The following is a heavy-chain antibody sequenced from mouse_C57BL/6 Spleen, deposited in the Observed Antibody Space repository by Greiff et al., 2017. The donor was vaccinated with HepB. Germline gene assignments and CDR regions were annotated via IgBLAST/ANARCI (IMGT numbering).Heavy chain of an antibody. CDR2: INPYNGGT. V-gene: IGHV1-19*01. CDR3: RNYDYDAVYAMDY. CDR1: GYTFTDYY. J-gene: IGHJ4*01. Sequence: VQLQQSGPVLVKPGASVKMSCKASGYTFTDYYMNWVKQSHGKSLEWIGVINPYNGGTSYNQKFKGKATLTVDKSSSTAYMELNSLTSEDSAVYYCRNYDYDAVYAMDYWGQGTSVTVSS. D-gene: IGHD2-4*01.